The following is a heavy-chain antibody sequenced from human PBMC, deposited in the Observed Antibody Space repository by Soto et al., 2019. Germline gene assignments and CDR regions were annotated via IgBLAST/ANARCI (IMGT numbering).Heavy chain of an antibody. J-gene: IGHJ5*02. CDR3: AYAVAGHNWFDP. Sequence: ESGGGLVQPGGSLRLSCAASGFTFSSYSMNWVRQAPGKGLEWVSYISSSSSTIYYADSVKGRFTISRDNAKNSLYLQMNSLRDEDTAVYYCAYAVAGHNWFDPWGQGTLVTVSS. CDR2: ISSSSSTI. CDR1: GFTFSSYS. D-gene: IGHD6-19*01. V-gene: IGHV3-48*02.